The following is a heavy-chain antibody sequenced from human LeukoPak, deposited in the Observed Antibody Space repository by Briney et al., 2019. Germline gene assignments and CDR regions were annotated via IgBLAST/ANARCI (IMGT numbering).Heavy chain of an antibody. Sequence: GGSLRLSCTVSGFTVSSNSMSWVRQAPGKGLEWVAVISNDGSDKYCADSVKGRFTISRDNSNKTVYLQMNSLRAEDTAVYYCAKEGRYGDYFDYWGQGTLVTVSS. D-gene: IGHD4/OR15-4a*01. CDR1: GFTVSSNS. V-gene: IGHV3-30*18. J-gene: IGHJ4*02. CDR2: ISNDGSDK. CDR3: AKEGRYGDYFDY.